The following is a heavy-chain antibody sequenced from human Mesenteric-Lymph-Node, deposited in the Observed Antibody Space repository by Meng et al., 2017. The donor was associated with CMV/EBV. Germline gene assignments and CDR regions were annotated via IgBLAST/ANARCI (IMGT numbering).Heavy chain of an antibody. D-gene: IGHD3-10*01. CDR3: ARDLVLWFGESIPKYGMDV. CDR2: ISSSSSYI. V-gene: IGHV3-21*01. J-gene: IGHJ6*02. Sequence: GESLKISCAASGFTFSSYSMNWVRQAPGKGLEWVSSISSSSSYIYYADSVKGRFTISRDNAKNSLYLQMNSLRAEDTAVYYCARDLVLWFGESIPKYGMDVWGQGTTVTASS. CDR1: GFTFSSYS.